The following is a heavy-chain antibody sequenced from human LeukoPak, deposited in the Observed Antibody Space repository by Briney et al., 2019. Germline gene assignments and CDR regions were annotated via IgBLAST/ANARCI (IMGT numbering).Heavy chain of an antibody. CDR3: ARAPLTTYYYDSSGYYPKYFQH. J-gene: IGHJ1*01. D-gene: IGHD3-22*01. CDR1: GFTFSSYW. CDR2: ISSSGGTI. Sequence: GGSLRLSCAASGFTFSSYWMHWVRQAPGKGLEWVSYISSSGGTIYYADSVKGRFTISRDSVKNSLYLQMNSLRDEDTAVYYCARAPLTTYYYDSSGYYPKYFQHWGQGTLVTVSS. V-gene: IGHV3-48*02.